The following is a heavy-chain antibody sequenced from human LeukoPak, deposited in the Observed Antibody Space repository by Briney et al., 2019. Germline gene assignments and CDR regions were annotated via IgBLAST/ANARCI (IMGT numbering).Heavy chain of an antibody. J-gene: IGHJ4*02. V-gene: IGHV3-30*04. D-gene: IGHD1-7*01. CDR2: ISYDGSNK. CDR1: GFTFSSYA. CDR3: AREELRLYYFDY. Sequence: GGSLRLSCAASGFTFSSYAMHWVRQAPGKGLEWVAVISYDGSNKYYADSVKGRFTISRDNSKNTLYLQMNSLRAEDTAVYYCAREELRLYYFDYWGQGTLVTVSS.